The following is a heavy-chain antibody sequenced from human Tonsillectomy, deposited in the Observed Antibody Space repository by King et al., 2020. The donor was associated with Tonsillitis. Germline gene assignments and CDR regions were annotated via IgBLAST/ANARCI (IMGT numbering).Heavy chain of an antibody. J-gene: IGHJ4*02. CDR2: IYYSGTT. Sequence: VQLQESGPGLVKPSETLSLTCTVSGASISSSGFYWAWIRQPPGKGLEWIGTIYYSGTTYHNPSLRSRLTISVDTSENQFSLRLSSVTAADTAVYYCATAYGDYDPFDSWGQGTLVTVSS. CDR1: GASISSSGFY. V-gene: IGHV4-39*01. CDR3: ATAYGDYDPFDS. D-gene: IGHD4-17*01.